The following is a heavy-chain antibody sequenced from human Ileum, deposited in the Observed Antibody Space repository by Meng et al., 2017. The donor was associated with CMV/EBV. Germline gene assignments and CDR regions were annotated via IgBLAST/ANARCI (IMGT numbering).Heavy chain of an antibody. J-gene: IGHJ4*02. D-gene: IGHD3-22*01. Sequence: GESLKISCSASGFTFNSYWMHWVRQAPGKGLEWVSRIDTDGTTTTYADSVKGRFTITRDNAKNMLFLQMNSLSVEDTATYYCARDYTYYYDSSGPGGDWGQATVVTVSS. V-gene: IGHV3-74*01. CDR2: IDTDGTTT. CDR1: GFTFNSYW. CDR3: ARDYTYYYDSSGPGGD.